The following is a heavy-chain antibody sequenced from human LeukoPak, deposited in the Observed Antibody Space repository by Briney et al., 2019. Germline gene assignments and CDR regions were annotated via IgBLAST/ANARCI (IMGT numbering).Heavy chain of an antibody. CDR1: GGSLSGYY. D-gene: IGHD3-10*01. V-gene: IGHV4-34*01. J-gene: IGHJ6*03. CDR3: ARRMGRRFGERYYYYHYMDV. Sequence: SETLSLTCAVYGGSLSGYYWSWIRQPPGKGLEWIGEINHSGSLNYNSSLKSRVTISVDTSKNQFSLKLSSVTAADTAVYYCARRMGRRFGERYYYYHYMDVWGKGTTVTISS. CDR2: INHSGSL.